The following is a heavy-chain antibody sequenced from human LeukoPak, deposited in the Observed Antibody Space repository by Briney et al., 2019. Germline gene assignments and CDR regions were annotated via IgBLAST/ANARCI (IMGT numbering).Heavy chain of an antibody. CDR3: ARDVHTLKRYYFDS. D-gene: IGHD2-2*02. J-gene: IGHJ4*02. V-gene: IGHV4-39*02. CDR1: GGSIRSSYYY. CDR2: IYDSGST. Sequence: SETLSLTCTVSGGSIRSSYYYWGWIRQPPGKGLEWIGSIYDSGSTYYNPSLKSRVTISVDTSKNQFSLKLTSGTAADTAVYYCARDVHTLKRYYFDSWGQGTLVTVSS.